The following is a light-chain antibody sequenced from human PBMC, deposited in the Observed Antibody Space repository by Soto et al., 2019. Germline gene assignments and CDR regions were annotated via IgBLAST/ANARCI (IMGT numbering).Light chain of an antibody. CDR3: QQYNSLWT. V-gene: IGKV1-5*03. CDR2: KAS. Sequence: DIQMTQSPSTQSASVGDRVTITCRASQSISSWLAWYQQKPGKAPKLLIYKASSLESGVPSRFSGSGSGTAFTLTISSLQPDDFATYCCQQYNSLWTFGQGTKVEIK. CDR1: QSISSW. J-gene: IGKJ1*01.